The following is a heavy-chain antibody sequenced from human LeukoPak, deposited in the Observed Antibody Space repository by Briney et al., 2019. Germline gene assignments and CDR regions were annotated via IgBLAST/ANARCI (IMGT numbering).Heavy chain of an antibody. CDR2: IYYSGSS. V-gene: IGHV4-59*01. Sequence: PSETLSLTCNVSGGSISGYHWSWIRQPPGKGLEWLGYIYYSGSSNYNPSLKSRVTMSADTSKNQFSLKLSSVTAADTAVYYCARVPRSYYYYYMDVWGKGTTVTVSS. J-gene: IGHJ6*03. CDR1: GGSISGYH. CDR3: ARVPRSYYYYYMDV.